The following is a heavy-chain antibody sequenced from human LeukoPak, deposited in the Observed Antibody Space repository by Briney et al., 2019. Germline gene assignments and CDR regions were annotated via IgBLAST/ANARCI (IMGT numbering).Heavy chain of an antibody. CDR1: GGSFSGYY. CDR3: ARGRRSHAVTRIFDI. CDR2: INHSGST. D-gene: IGHD5-18*01. J-gene: IGHJ3*02. Sequence: SETLSLTCAVYGGSFSGYYWSWIRQPPGKGLEWIGEINHSGSTNYNPSLKSRVTISVDTSKNQLSLKLSSVTAADTAVYYCARGRRSHAVTRIFDICGQGTMVTVSS. V-gene: IGHV4-34*01.